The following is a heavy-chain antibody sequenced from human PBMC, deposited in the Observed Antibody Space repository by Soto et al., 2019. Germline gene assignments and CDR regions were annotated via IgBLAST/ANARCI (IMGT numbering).Heavy chain of an antibody. CDR3: ARGIGYSAQDY. D-gene: IGHD1-1*01. J-gene: IGHJ4*02. V-gene: IGHV3-74*01. CDR1: GFTFSDYW. Sequence: PGGSLRLSCAASGFTFSDYWMHWVRQVPGKGLVWVSRISGDASSTSYADSVKGRFTISRDNAKNTLYVQMNSLRAEDTAVYHCARGIGYSAQDYWGQGTPVTVSS. CDR2: ISGDASST.